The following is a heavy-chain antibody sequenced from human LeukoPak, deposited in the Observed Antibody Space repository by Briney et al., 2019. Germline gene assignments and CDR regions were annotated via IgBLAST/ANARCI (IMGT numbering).Heavy chain of an antibody. CDR2: ISGSGGST. CDR1: GFTFSSYA. D-gene: IGHD6-13*01. V-gene: IGHV3-23*01. J-gene: IGHJ4*02. Sequence: GGSLTLSCAASGFTFSSYAMSWVRQAPGKGVEWVSAISGSGGSTYYPDSVKGRFTIPRDNSKNTLYLQMNSLRAEDTAVYYCAKRQGIAAGGTGKYFDYWGQGTLVTVSS. CDR3: AKRQGIAAGGTGKYFDY.